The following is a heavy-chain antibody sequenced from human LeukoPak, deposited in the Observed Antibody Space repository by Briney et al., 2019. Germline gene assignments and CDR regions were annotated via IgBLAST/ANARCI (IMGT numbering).Heavy chain of an antibody. D-gene: IGHD2-15*01. CDR3: ARGDSGGSCYHY. CDR1: GYTFTSYG. V-gene: IGHV1-18*01. J-gene: IGHJ4*02. Sequence: ASVKVSCKASGYTFTSYGISWVRQAPGQGLEWMGWISAYNGNTNYAQKFQGRVTMTTDTSTTTAYMELRSLRSDDTAVYYCARGDSGGSCYHYWGQGTLVTVSS. CDR2: ISAYNGNT.